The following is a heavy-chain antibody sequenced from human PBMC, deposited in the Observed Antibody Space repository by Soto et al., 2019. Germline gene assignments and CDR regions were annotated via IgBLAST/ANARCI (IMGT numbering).Heavy chain of an antibody. CDR2: ISASGGST. V-gene: IGHV3-23*01. J-gene: IGHJ6*02. CDR3: AKRLWSGSNSVGNGMDV. Sequence: GGSLRLSCAASGVSFSNYAVTWVRQAPGKGLEWVSAISASGGSTYYADSVKGRFTISRDNSKNTVQLEMNSLRAEDTAVYYCAKRLWSGSNSVGNGMDVWGQGTTVTVSS. D-gene: IGHD3-3*01. CDR1: GVSFSNYA.